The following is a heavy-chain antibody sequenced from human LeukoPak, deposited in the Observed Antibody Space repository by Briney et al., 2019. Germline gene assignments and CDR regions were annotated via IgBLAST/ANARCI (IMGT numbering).Heavy chain of an antibody. CDR1: GFPFSSYP. Sequence: GGSLRLSCAASGFPFSSYPMSWVRPAPGKGLEWVSAISGSGGRTYYAHSVKGRITISRDNAKNTLYLQMNSLRAEDTAVYYCAKDSAPFKSRPRDYWGQGSLVTVSS. V-gene: IGHV3-23*01. CDR2: ISGSGGRT. J-gene: IGHJ4*02. D-gene: IGHD6-6*01. CDR3: AKDSAPFKSRPRDY.